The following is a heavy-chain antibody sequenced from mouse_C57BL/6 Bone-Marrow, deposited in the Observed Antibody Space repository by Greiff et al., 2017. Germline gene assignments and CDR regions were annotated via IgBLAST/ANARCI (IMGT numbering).Heavy chain of an antibody. V-gene: IGHV14-4*01. CDR3: TVLLRSMDY. Sequence: VQLQQSGAELVRPGASVKLSCTASGFNIKDVYMHWVKQRPEQGLEWIGWIDPENGDTEYASKFQGKATITADTSSNTAYLQLSSLTSEDTAVYYCTVLLRSMDYWGQGTSVTVSS. CDR2: IDPENGDT. CDR1: GFNIKDVY. J-gene: IGHJ4*01. D-gene: IGHD1-1*01.